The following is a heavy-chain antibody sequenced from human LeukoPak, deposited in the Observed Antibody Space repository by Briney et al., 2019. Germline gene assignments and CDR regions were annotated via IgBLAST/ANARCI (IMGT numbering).Heavy chain of an antibody. CDR2: ISAYNGNT. V-gene: IGHV1-18*04. J-gene: IGHJ4*02. CDR3: ARDAAYDSSGYYLN. Sequence: ASVKVSCKASGYTFTSYYMHWVRQAPGQGLEWMGWISAYNGNTNYAQKLQGRVTMTTDTSTSTAYMELRSLRSDDTAVYYCARDAAYDSSGYYLNWGQGTLVTVSS. CDR1: GYTFTSYY. D-gene: IGHD3-22*01.